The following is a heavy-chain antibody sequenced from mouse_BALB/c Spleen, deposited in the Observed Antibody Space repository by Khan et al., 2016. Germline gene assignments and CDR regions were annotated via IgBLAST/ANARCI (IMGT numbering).Heavy chain of an antibody. CDR1: GYSITSDYA. CDR2: ISFSGST. Sequence: EVQLQESGPGLVKPSQSLSLTCTVTGYSITSDYAWNWIRQFPGNKLEWMGYISFSGSTSYNPSLKSRISITRDTSKHQFFLQLNSVTTEDTATYYCARSHYDGYDYAMDYWGQGTSVTVSS. D-gene: IGHD1-2*01. CDR3: ARSHYDGYDYAMDY. V-gene: IGHV3-2*02. J-gene: IGHJ4*01.